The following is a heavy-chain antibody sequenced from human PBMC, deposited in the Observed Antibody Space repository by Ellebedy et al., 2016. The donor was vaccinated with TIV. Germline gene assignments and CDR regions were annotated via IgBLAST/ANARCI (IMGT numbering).Heavy chain of an antibody. J-gene: IGHJ2*01. D-gene: IGHD5-24*01. V-gene: IGHV3-7*03. CDR1: GFTFSSHW. CDR2: INEDGRVT. CDR3: GRGGVRATIRYFGL. Sequence: GGSLRLSCVASGFTFSSHWMDWVRQAPGKGLEWVGNINEDGRVTYYIDSVKGRFTISRDNSKNSLYLQMNSLRAEDTAVYYCGRGGVRATIRYFGLWGRGTLVTVSS.